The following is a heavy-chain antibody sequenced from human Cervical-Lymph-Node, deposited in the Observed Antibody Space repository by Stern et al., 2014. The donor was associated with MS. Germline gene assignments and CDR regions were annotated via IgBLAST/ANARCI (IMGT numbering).Heavy chain of an antibody. CDR3: AKPAVARYFDY. CDR2: ISYDGSNQ. D-gene: IGHD6-19*01. CDR1: GFTFGSHT. V-gene: IGHV3-30-3*02. Sequence: QVQLVQSGGGVVQPGRSLRLSCAASGFTFGSHTMHWVRQAPGKGLDWVAVISYDGSNQHYADSVKGRFTISRDNSNNTLYLQMNSLRAEDTAVYYCAKPAVARYFDYWGQGTQVTASS. J-gene: IGHJ4*02.